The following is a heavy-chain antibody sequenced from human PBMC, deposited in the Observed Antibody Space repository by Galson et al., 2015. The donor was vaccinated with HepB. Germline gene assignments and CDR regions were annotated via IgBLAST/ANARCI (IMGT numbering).Heavy chain of an antibody. CDR2: IYYSGST. D-gene: IGHD3-10*01. CDR1: GGSISSYY. J-gene: IGHJ4*02. Sequence: SETLSLTCTVSGGSISSYYWSWIRQPPGKGLEWIGYIYYSGSTNYNPSLKSRVTISVDTSKNQFSLKLSSVTAADTAVYYCARGVYGSGSSSDYWGQGTLVTVSS. V-gene: IGHV4-59*01. CDR3: ARGVYGSGSSSDY.